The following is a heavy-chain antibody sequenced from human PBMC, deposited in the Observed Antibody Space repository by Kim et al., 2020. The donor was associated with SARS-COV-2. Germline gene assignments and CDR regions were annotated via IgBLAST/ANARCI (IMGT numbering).Heavy chain of an antibody. V-gene: IGHV3-23*01. Sequence: GGSLRLSCTTSGFTFTGHAMSWVRQAPGKGLEWVSSIAGSDGTTYYVDSVKGRFSISRDDSKNTLYLQMSALRADDTAVYYCLKGGWGWIWDYWGQGTLVTVSS. D-gene: IGHD2-21*01. CDR3: LKGGWGWIWDY. CDR1: GFTFTGHA. CDR2: IAGSDGTT. J-gene: IGHJ4*02.